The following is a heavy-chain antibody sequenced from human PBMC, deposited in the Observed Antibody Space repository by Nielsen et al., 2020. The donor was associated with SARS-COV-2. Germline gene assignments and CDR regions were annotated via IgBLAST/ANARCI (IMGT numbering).Heavy chain of an antibody. D-gene: IGHD3-16*02. V-gene: IGHV3-21*01. Sequence: GESLKISCAASGFTFSSYSMNWVRQAPGKGLEWVSSISSSSSYIYYADSVKGRFTISRDNAKNSLYLQMNSLRAGDTAVYYCARGGDYVWGSYLNYGMDVWGQGTTVTVSS. CDR1: GFTFSSYS. CDR3: ARGGDYVWGSYLNYGMDV. J-gene: IGHJ6*02. CDR2: ISSSSSYI.